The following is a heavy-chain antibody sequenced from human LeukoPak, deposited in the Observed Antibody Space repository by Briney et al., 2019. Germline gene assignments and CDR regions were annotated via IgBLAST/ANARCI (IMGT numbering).Heavy chain of an antibody. CDR2: ISGSGGST. CDR3: AKVPLSLKRIVYFDY. CDR1: GFTFSSYW. V-gene: IGHV3-23*01. J-gene: IGHJ4*02. Sequence: GGSLRLSCAASGFTFSSYWMSWVRQAPGKGLEWVSAISGSGGSTYYADSVKGRFTISRDNSKNTLYLQMNSLRAEDTAVYYCAKVPLSLKRIVYFDYWGQGTLVTVSS. D-gene: IGHD2-15*01.